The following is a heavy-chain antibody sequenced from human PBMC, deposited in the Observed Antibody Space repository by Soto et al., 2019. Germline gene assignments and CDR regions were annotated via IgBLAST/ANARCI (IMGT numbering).Heavy chain of an antibody. D-gene: IGHD6-13*01. CDR1: GFTLSSYW. J-gene: IGHJ6*04. V-gene: IGHV3-7*01. CDR2: IKQDGSQK. CDR3: AKWEGLAARPYYGMDV. Sequence: GGSLRLSCAASGFTLSSYWMNWVRLAPGKGLEWVANIKQDGSQKNYVDSVKGRFTISRDNSKNSLYLQMNSLRAEDTAVYYCAKWEGLAARPYYGMDVWGKGTTVTVSS.